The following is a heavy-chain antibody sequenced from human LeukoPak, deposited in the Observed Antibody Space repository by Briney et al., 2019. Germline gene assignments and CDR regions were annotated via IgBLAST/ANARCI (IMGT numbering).Heavy chain of an antibody. CDR2: ISYDGSNK. D-gene: IGHD3-3*01. J-gene: IGHJ4*02. V-gene: IGHV3-30*18. CDR1: GFTFSSYG. Sequence: QAGGSLRLSCAASGFTFSSYGMHWVRQAPGKGLEWVAVISYDGSNKYYADSVKGRFTISRDNSKNTLYLQMNSLRAEDTAVYYCVKDARVYDFWSGYSFSYFDYWGQGTLVTVSS. CDR3: VKDARVYDFWSGYSFSYFDY.